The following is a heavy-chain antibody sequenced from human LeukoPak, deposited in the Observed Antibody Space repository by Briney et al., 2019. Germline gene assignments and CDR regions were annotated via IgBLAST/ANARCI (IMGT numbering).Heavy chain of an antibody. CDR3: AREPMGATFDT. Sequence: PGGSLRLSCAASGFTFSSYAMSWVRQAPGKGLEWVSAISGSGGSTYYADSVKGRCTISRDIAKNSLYLQMNSLRVEDMAVYYCAREPMGATFDTWGQGTMVTVSS. D-gene: IGHD1-26*01. CDR1: GFTFSSYA. J-gene: IGHJ3*02. V-gene: IGHV3-23*01. CDR2: ISGSGGST.